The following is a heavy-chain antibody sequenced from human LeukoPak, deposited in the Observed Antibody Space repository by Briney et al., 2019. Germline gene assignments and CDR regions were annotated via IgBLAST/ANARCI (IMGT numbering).Heavy chain of an antibody. V-gene: IGHV4-39*02. CDR2: IYYSGST. D-gene: IGHD3-9*01. Sequence: SETLSLTCTVSGDSISISTYYWGWIRQSPGKGLEWIGNIYYSGSTYYNSSLKSRVTISIDTSKNHFSLRLTSVTASDTAVYFCTRGSYDVLTGRSTLGEYWGQGTLVAVSS. J-gene: IGHJ4*02. CDR3: TRGSYDVLTGRSTLGEY. CDR1: GDSISISTYY.